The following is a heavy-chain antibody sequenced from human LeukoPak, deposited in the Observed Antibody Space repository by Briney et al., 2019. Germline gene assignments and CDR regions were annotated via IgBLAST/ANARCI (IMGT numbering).Heavy chain of an antibody. V-gene: IGHV4-59*08. D-gene: IGHD4-17*01. CDR1: GGSISSYY. Sequence: SETLSLTCTVSGGSISSYYGGSIRQPPGEGLEWIGYIHYSGTTNYNPSLKSRVTISVDTSKNQISLKLSSVTAADTAVYYCASLYGESGKWFDPWGQGTLVTVSS. CDR2: IHYSGTT. J-gene: IGHJ5*02. CDR3: ASLYGESGKWFDP.